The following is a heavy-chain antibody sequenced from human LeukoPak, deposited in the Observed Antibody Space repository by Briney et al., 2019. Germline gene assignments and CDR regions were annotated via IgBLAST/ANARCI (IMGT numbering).Heavy chain of an antibody. V-gene: IGHV4-34*01. Sequence: SETLSLTCGVYGGSFSGYYWSWIRQPPGKGLEWIGEVSQTGSGKTNYNPSLKGRVTISVDTSKNQVSLNLISVTAADTAVYYCARTSRHFYGSGSNVNPWPDAMDVWGQGTTVTVSS. CDR3: ARTSRHFYGSGSNVNPWPDAMDV. CDR2: VSQTGSGKT. CDR1: GGSFSGYY. D-gene: IGHD3-10*01. J-gene: IGHJ6*02.